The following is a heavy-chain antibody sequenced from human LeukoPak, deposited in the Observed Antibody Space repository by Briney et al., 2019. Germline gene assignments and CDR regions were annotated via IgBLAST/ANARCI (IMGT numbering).Heavy chain of an antibody. CDR2: ISGSGGST. J-gene: IGHJ6*03. Sequence: PGGSLRLSCAASGFTFSSYAMSWVRQAPGKGLEWVSAISGSGGSTYYADSVKGRFTISRDNSKNTLYLQMNSLRAEDTAVYYCAKDLHYYYYYYMDGWGKGTTVTVSS. CDR1: GFTFSSYA. D-gene: IGHD5/OR15-5a*01. V-gene: IGHV3-23*01. CDR3: AKDLHYYYYYYMDG.